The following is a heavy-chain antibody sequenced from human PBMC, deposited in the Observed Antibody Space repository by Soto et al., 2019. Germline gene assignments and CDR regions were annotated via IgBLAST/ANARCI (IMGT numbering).Heavy chain of an antibody. Sequence: PWVTLSLTCTVTGASMGNCYWSWIREPTGKGLEWIGYIYYSGSTNYNPSLKSRVTISVDTSKNQFSLKLSSVTAADTAVYYCARAYYDFWSGYWRWFDPWGQGTVVTVS. V-gene: IGHV4-59*01. CDR3: ARAYYDFWSGYWRWFDP. J-gene: IGHJ5*02. D-gene: IGHD3-3*01. CDR2: IYYSGST. CDR1: GASMGNCY.